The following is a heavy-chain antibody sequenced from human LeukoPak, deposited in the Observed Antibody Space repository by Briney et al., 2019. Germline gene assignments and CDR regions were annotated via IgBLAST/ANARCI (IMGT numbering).Heavy chain of an antibody. D-gene: IGHD6-19*01. V-gene: IGHV3-7*01. CDR3: ARKVGKYSGWYNY. J-gene: IGHJ4*02. CDR1: GFTFSSYW. CDR2: INQDGSGE. Sequence: PGGSLRLSCAASGFTFSSYWMSWVRQAPGKGLEWVANINQDGSGEYYVDSVKGRFTISRDNAKNPVSLQMNSLRAEDTAMYYCARKVGKYSGWYNYWGQGTLVTVSS.